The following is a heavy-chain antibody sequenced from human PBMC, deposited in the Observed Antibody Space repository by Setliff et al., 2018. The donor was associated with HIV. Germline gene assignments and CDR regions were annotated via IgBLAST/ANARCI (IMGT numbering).Heavy chain of an antibody. J-gene: IGHJ4*02. CDR1: GFTFSSYA. D-gene: IGHD2-2*03. V-gene: IGHV3-23*01. CDR3: AKDRVGYCSSISCPGGFDY. CDR2: IRGSGGST. Sequence: GGSLRLSCAASGFTFSSYAMAWVRQAPGKGLEWVSAIRGSGGSTYYADSVKGRFTISRDKSKNTVYLQMYSLRAEDTALYYCAKDRVGYCSSISCPGGFDYWGQGTLVTVSS.